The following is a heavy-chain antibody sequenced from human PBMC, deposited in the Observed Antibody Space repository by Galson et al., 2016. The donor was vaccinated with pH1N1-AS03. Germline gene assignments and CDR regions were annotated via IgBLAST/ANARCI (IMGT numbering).Heavy chain of an antibody. Sequence: SVKVSCKASGYIFTGFYVHWVRQAPGQGLEWMGWINTDSGVTNYAQKFEAWVTMTRDTSGSTAYMELYVLKSDDTDVYYCARVPRGPCTSATCPTNYYFGMDVWGQGTTVIVSS. CDR1: GYIFTGFY. V-gene: IGHV1-2*04. CDR3: ARVPRGPCTSATCPTNYYFGMDV. CDR2: INTDSGVT. J-gene: IGHJ6*02. D-gene: IGHD2-2*01.